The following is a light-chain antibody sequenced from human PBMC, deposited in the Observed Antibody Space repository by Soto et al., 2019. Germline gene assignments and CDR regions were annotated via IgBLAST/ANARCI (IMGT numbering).Light chain of an antibody. V-gene: IGLV2-14*01. CDR1: STDVGGYNF. J-gene: IGLJ1*01. CDR3: SSYTSTNTYV. Sequence: QSVLTQPASVSGSPGQSITIACTGTSTDVGGYNFVSWYQQHPMKAPRLIIYEVTKRPSGVSARFSGSKSANTASLTISGLQPEDEADYYCSSYTSTNTYVFGTGTKVTVL. CDR2: EVT.